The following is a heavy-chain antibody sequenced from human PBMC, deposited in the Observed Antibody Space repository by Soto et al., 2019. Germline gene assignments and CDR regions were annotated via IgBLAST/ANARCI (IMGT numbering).Heavy chain of an antibody. J-gene: IGHJ6*02. Sequence: SETLSLTCSVSGGSVSSGSYYWSWIRQPPGKGLEWIGYIYYSGSTNYSPSLKSRVTISVDTSKNQFSLKLSSVTAADTAVYYCARYSYYDILTGYYEPRDYGMDVRGQGTTVTSP. CDR1: GGSVSSGSYY. CDR2: IYYSGST. CDR3: ARYSYYDILTGYYEPRDYGMDV. V-gene: IGHV4-61*01. D-gene: IGHD3-9*01.